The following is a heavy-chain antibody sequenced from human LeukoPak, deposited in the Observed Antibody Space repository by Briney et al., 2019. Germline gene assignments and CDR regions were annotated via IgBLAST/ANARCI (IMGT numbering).Heavy chain of an antibody. J-gene: IGHJ1*01. CDR2: INPNSGGT. V-gene: IGHV1-2*02. CDR1: GYTFTGYY. CDR3: ARDSVVVVPAAIPEYFQH. Sequence: GASVRVSCKASGYTFTGYYMHWVRQAPGQGLEWMGWINPNSGGTNYAQKFQGRVTMTRDTSISTAYMGLSRLRSDDTAVYYCARDSVVVVPAAIPEYFQHWGQGTLVTVSS. D-gene: IGHD2-2*01.